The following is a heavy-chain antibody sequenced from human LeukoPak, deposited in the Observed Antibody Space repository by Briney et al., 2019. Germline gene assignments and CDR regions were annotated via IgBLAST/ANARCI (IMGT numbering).Heavy chain of an antibody. CDR1: GYTFTSYA. D-gene: IGHD4-23*01. J-gene: IGHJ4*02. CDR3: ARSPGGPHNTYDS. CDR2: INTHTGDP. Sequence: ASVKVSCKASGYTFTSYALNWVRQAPGQGLEWMGWINTHTGDPTYVQGFTGRFVFPLDASARTTFLQISSLKPDDTAMYYCARSPGGPHNTYDSWGQGTLVTVFS. V-gene: IGHV7-4-1*02.